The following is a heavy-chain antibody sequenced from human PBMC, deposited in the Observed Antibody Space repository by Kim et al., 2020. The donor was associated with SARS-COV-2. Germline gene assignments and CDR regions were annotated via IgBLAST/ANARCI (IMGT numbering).Heavy chain of an antibody. V-gene: IGHV4-59*13. CDR1: GGSISSYY. CDR3: ASRIAAAAYYGMDV. D-gene: IGHD6-13*01. Sequence: SETLSLTCTVSGGSISSYYWSWIRQPPGKGLEWIGYIYYSGSTNYNPSLKSRVTISVDTSKNQFSLKLSSVTAADTAVYYCASRIAAAAYYGMDVWGQGTTVTVSS. J-gene: IGHJ6*02. CDR2: IYYSGST.